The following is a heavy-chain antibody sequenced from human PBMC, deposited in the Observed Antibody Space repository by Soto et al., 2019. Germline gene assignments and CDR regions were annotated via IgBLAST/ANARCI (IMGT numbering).Heavy chain of an antibody. CDR2: ISSSSSTI. CDR1: GFTFSSYS. D-gene: IGHD2-21*02. CDR3: ARDSPYYGGGNSYFDY. Sequence: EVQLVESGGGLVQPGGSLRLSCAASGFTFSSYSMNWVRQAPGKGLEWVSYISSSSSTIYYADSVKGRFTISRDNAKNSLYLQMNSLRAEDTAVYYCARDSPYYGGGNSYFDYWGQGTLVTVSS. V-gene: IGHV3-48*01. J-gene: IGHJ4*02.